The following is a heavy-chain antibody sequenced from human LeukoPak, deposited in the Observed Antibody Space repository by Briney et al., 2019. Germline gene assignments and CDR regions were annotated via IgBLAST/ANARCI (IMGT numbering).Heavy chain of an antibody. CDR1: GFSLNDYY. CDR3: ATDGAGFDT. J-gene: IGHJ5*02. CDR2: SNISGTST. Sequence: GGCLRLSCADSGFSLNDYYMSWSRHAPGKGLEWLSYSNISGTSTHYADSVKGRFTISRNNAKKSLYLEMNNLRAEDTAVYYCATDGAGFDTWGQGVLVTVSS. V-gene: IGHV3-11*01.